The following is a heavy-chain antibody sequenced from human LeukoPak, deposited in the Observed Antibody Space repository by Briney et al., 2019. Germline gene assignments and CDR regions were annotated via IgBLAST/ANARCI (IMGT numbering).Heavy chain of an antibody. Sequence: GGSLRLSCAASGFTFSSYSMHWVRQAPGKGLEWVAFIRYDGSNKYYADSVKGRFTVSRDSSKNTLYLQMNSLRAEDTAVYYCAKHVVVVAATPDAFDIWGQGTMVTVSS. J-gene: IGHJ3*02. CDR2: IRYDGSNK. CDR1: GFTFSSYS. CDR3: AKHVVVVAATPDAFDI. V-gene: IGHV3-30*02. D-gene: IGHD2-15*01.